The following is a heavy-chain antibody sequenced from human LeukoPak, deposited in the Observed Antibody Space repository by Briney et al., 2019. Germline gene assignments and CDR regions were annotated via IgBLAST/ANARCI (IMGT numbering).Heavy chain of an antibody. Sequence: GGSLRLSCAASGFTFSSYSMNWVRQAPGKGLEWVSSISTSSTYIYYADSVKGRFTISRDNAKNSLYLQMNSLRAEDTAVYYCAKGEMPLIWGQGTMVTVSS. J-gene: IGHJ3*02. V-gene: IGHV3-21*01. D-gene: IGHD5-24*01. CDR1: GFTFSSYS. CDR3: AKGEMPLI. CDR2: ISTSSTYI.